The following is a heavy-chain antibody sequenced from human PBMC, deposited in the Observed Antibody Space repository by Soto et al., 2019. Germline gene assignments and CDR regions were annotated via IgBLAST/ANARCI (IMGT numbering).Heavy chain of an antibody. Sequence: QLQLQESGPGLVKPSETLSLTCTVSGGSISSSSYYWGWIRQPPGKGLEWIGSIYYSGSTYYNPSLKSRVTISVDTSKNQFSLKLSSVTAADTAVYYCARLLLRFGGFDYWGQGTLVTVSS. CDR2: IYYSGST. D-gene: IGHD3-10*01. V-gene: IGHV4-39*01. CDR1: GGSISSSSYY. J-gene: IGHJ4*02. CDR3: ARLLLRFGGFDY.